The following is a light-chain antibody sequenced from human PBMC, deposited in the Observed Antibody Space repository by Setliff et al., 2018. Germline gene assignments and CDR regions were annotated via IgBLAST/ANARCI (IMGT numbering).Light chain of an antibody. V-gene: IGLV2-14*01. CDR2: EVI. CDR1: SSDIGGYKY. CDR3: LSYTNSDTVV. Sequence: QSALTQPASVSGSPGQSITISCTGTSSDIGGYKYVSWCQQHPGKAPKLTIYEVIKRPSGVSNRFSGSKSGNTASLTISGLQAEDEADYYCLSYTNSDTVVFGTGTKVTVL. J-gene: IGLJ1*01.